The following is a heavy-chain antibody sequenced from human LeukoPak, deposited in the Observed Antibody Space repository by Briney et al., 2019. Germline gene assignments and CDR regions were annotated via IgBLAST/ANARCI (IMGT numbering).Heavy chain of an antibody. CDR1: GFTFSDYY. D-gene: IGHD1-26*01. J-gene: IGHJ6*03. CDR3: ARDIVGATGAGYYYYYMDV. Sequence: GGSLRLSCAASGFTFSDYYMSWIRQAPGKGLEWVSYISSSGSTIYYADSVKGRFTISRDNAKNSLYLQMNSLRAEDTAVYYCARDIVGATGAGYYYYYMDVWGKGTTVTISS. CDR2: ISSSGSTI. V-gene: IGHV3-11*04.